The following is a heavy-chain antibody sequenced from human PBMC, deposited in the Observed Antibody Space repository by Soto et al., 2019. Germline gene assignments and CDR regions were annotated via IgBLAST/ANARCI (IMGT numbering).Heavy chain of an antibody. D-gene: IGHD5-12*01. J-gene: IGHJ3*02. CDR2: INAGNGNT. Sequence: QVQLVQSGAEVKKPGASVRVSCKASGYTFTSYAMHWVRQAPGQRLEWMGWINAGNGNTKYSQKFQGRVTITRDTSASTGYMELSSRRSEDTAVYDCARDLRYGFDDAFDIWGQGTMVTVSS. CDR1: GYTFTSYA. V-gene: IGHV1-3*01. CDR3: ARDLRYGFDDAFDI.